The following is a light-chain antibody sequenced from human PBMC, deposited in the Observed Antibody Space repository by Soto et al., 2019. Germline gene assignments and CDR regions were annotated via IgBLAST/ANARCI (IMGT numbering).Light chain of an antibody. CDR1: QSVSSSY. CDR3: QQYGSSRPLT. Sequence: EIVLTQSPGTLSLSPGERATLSCRASQSVSSSYLAWYQQKPGQAPRPLIYGASSRATGIPDRFSGSGSGTDFTLTVSRLEPEDFAVYYCQQYGSSRPLTFGGGTKVDI. V-gene: IGKV3-20*01. CDR2: GAS. J-gene: IGKJ4*01.